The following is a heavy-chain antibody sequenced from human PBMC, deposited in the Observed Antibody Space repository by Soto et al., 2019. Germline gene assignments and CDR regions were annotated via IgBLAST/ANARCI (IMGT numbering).Heavy chain of an antibody. D-gene: IGHD2-2*01. J-gene: IGHJ4*02. CDR3: ARKYCSSTSCYFDY. CDR1: GFTFSSYW. CDR2: INSDGSST. Sequence: GGSLSLSCAASGFTFSSYWMHWVRQAPGKGLVWVSRINSDGSSTSYADSVKGRFTISGDNAKNTLYLQMNSLRAEDTAVYYCARKYCSSTSCYFDYGGQGTLDTVSS. V-gene: IGHV3-74*01.